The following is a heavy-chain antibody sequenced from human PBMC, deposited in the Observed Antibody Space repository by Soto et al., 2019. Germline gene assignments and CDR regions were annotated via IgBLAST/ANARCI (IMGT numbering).Heavy chain of an antibody. Sequence: PSETLSLTCTVSGGSISSYYWSWIRQPPGKGLEWIGYIYYSGSTNYNPSLKSRVTISVDTSKNQFSLKLSSVTAADTAVYYCARYLPHYYDSSGYPQGPSDPWGQGTLVTVSS. CDR3: ARYLPHYYDSSGYPQGPSDP. CDR2: IYYSGST. J-gene: IGHJ5*02. CDR1: GGSISSYY. V-gene: IGHV4-59*01. D-gene: IGHD3-22*01.